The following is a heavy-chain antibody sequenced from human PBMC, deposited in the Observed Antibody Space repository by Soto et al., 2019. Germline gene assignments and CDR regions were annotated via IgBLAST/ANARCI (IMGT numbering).Heavy chain of an antibody. CDR2: ISAYNGNT. D-gene: IGHD6-19*01. J-gene: IGHJ3*01. CDR3: ARDPLPPAVVWLVPGVFAF. V-gene: IGHV1-18*01. Sequence: ASVKVSCKASGYTFTSYGISWVRQAPGQGLEWMGWISAYNGNTNYAQKLQGRVTMTTDTSTSTAYMELRSLRSDDTAVYYCARDPLPPAVVWLVPGVFAFGGQGKMVPVPS. CDR1: GYTFTSYG.